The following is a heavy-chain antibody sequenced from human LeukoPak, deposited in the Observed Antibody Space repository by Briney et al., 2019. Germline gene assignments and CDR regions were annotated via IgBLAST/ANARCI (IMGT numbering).Heavy chain of an antibody. V-gene: IGHV3-23*01. CDR2: ISGSGGTT. D-gene: IGHD6-13*01. CDR1: GFTFSSYA. J-gene: IGHJ5*02. Sequence: PGGSLRLSCAASGFTFSSYAMTWVRQAPGKGLEWVSAISGSGGTTYYADSVKGRFTISRDNSKNTLYLQMNSLRAEDTAVYYCAKDSSSFSIDWFDPWGQGTLVTVSS. CDR3: AKDSSSFSIDWFDP.